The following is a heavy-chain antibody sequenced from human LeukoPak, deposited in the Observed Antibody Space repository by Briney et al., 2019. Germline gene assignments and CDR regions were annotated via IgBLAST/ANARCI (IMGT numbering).Heavy chain of an antibody. D-gene: IGHD3-3*01. V-gene: IGHV1-69*05. CDR3: ARDSPAYDFTDY. CDR2: IIPIFGTA. CDR1: GGTFISYA. J-gene: IGHJ4*02. Sequence: SVKVSCKASGGTFISYAISWVRQAPGQGLEWMGRIIPIFGTANYAQKFQGRVTITTDESTSTAYMELSSLRSEDTAVYYCARDSPAYDFTDYWGQGTLVTVSS.